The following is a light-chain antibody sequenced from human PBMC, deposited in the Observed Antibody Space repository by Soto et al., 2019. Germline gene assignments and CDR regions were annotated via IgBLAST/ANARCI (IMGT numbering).Light chain of an antibody. Sequence: DIVLTQSPGTLSLSPGERATLSCRASQSVSSNYLAWYQQKPGQAPRLLIYGASSRATGMPDRFSGSGSGTDFTLTISRLEPEDFAVYYCQQYSTSSYTFGQGTRLEIK. V-gene: IGKV3-20*01. CDR2: GAS. CDR3: QQYSTSSYT. CDR1: QSVSSNY. J-gene: IGKJ5*01.